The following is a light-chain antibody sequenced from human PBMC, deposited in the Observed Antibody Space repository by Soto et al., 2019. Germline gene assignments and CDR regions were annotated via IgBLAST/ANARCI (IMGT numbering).Light chain of an antibody. V-gene: IGKV3-20*01. J-gene: IGKJ2*03. CDR3: QNYGDYNSPRYS. Sequence: EIVLTQSPGTLSLSPGDRVTLSCRASQSVSSNYLAWYRQKPGQAPRLLIYGTSSRATGIPDRFSGSGSGTDFTLTISRLEPEDFAMYYCQNYGDYNSPRYSFGQGTRLEI. CDR2: GTS. CDR1: QSVSSNY.